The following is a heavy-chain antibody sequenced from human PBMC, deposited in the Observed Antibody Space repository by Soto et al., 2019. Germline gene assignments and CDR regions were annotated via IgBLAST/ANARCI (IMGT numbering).Heavy chain of an antibody. CDR2: ISGSGGYT. CDR3: AKNTGPGSGSYYPDY. D-gene: IGHD3-10*01. J-gene: IGHJ4*02. V-gene: IGHV3-23*01. Sequence: EVQLLESGGGLVQPGGSLRLSCAASGFTFSSYAMSWVRQAPGKGLEWVSVISGSGGYTYYADSVKGRFTISRDISKNTLYLRMNSLRAEDTAVYYCAKNTGPGSGSYYPDYLGQGTLVTVSS. CDR1: GFTFSSYA.